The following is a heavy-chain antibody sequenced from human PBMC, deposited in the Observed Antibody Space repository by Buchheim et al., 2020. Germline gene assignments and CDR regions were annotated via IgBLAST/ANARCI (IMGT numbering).Heavy chain of an antibody. CDR1: GFTFSSYA. Sequence: QVQLVESGGGVVQPGRSLRLSCAASGFTFSSYAMHWVRQAPGKGLEWVAVISYDGSNKYYADSVKGRFTISRDNSKNTPYLQMNSLRAEDTAVYYCARDNAQWLVRGGFDYWGQGTL. CDR3: ARDNAQWLVRGGFDY. J-gene: IGHJ4*02. V-gene: IGHV3-30*04. CDR2: ISYDGSNK. D-gene: IGHD6-19*01.